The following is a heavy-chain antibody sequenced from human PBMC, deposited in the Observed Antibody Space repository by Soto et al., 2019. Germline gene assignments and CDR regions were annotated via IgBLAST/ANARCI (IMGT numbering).Heavy chain of an antibody. CDR1: GFTFSNYG. V-gene: IGHV3-33*01. CDR2: IWNDGTNK. D-gene: IGHD2-2*01. J-gene: IGHJ6*03. CDR3: ARERVVEAGPYMDV. Sequence: GGSLRLSCAASGFTFSNYGMHWVRQAPGKGLEWVSIIWNDGTNKNYADSVKGRFTISRDNSKDTLDLQMNSLRAEDTAVYFCARERVVEAGPYMDVWGKGTTVTVSS.